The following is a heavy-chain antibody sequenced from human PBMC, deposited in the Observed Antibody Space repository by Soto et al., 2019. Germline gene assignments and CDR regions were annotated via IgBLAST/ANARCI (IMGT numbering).Heavy chain of an antibody. CDR2: INHSGST. CDR3: ARGISLIVEVQRDAPDKYYFDS. V-gene: IGHV4-34*01. Sequence: PSETLSLTCAFYCGSFIGHFWSWIRQPPGKGLEWIGEINHSGSTNFNPSLKSRVTISVDTSKNQFSLKVNSLTAADTAVYYCARGISLIVEVQRDAPDKYYFDSWGQGTVVTAPQ. J-gene: IGHJ4*02. D-gene: IGHD2-21*01. CDR1: CGSFIGHF.